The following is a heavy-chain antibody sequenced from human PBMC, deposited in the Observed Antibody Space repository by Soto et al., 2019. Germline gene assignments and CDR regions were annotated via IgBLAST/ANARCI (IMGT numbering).Heavy chain of an antibody. D-gene: IGHD2-2*01. CDR3: VRKYPGTRPFDY. CDR1: GFTFNSYA. Sequence: GSLRLSCAASGFTFNSYAMNWVRQAPGKGLAWVSAIGTDGNTYYVNSVKGRFTISRDNSRTTLYLQMNSLRVEDTALYYCVRKYPGTRPFDYWGQGTLVTVS. J-gene: IGHJ4*01. CDR2: IGTDGNT. V-gene: IGHV3-23*01.